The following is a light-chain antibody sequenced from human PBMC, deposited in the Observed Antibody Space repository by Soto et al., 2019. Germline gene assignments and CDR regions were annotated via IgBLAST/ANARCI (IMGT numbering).Light chain of an antibody. J-gene: IGKJ2*01. CDR2: GVS. CDR1: QSVTSN. CDR3: QQYNNGPRT. V-gene: IGKV3-15*01. Sequence: EIVMTQSPAILSVSPGERATLSCRASQSVTSNLAWYQQKPGQAPSLLIYGVSTRATGLPARFSARGSGAEFTLTISSLQSEDFALYDGQQYNNGPRTCGQVTKLDIK.